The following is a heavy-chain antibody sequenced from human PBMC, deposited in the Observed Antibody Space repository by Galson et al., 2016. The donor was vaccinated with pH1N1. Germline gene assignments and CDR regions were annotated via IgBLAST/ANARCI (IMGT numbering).Heavy chain of an antibody. V-gene: IGHV3-48*04. CDR2: INSRGTST. CDR3: ARHGGWHFDV. D-gene: IGHD3-16*01. J-gene: IGHJ2*01. Sequence: SLRLSCAGSGFTFSGYSMDWVRQAPGRGPEWISYINSRGTSTIYSESVKGRFTVSRDNGQNSLYLEMNTLRVEDTAVYYCARHGGWHFDVWGRGTLVTVSS. CDR1: GFTFSGYS.